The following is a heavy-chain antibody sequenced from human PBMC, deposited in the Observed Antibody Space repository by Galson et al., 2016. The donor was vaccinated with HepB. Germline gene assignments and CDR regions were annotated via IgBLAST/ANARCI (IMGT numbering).Heavy chain of an antibody. D-gene: IGHD6-13*01. CDR1: GGAFSTHA. Sequence: SVKVSCKASGGAFSTHAISWLRQAPGQGPEWMGAISPTFGTAKSARKFQGRLTITAGDSKTTVYMELSSLRSDDTAVYYCARDGAAAPKNWFDPWGQGTLVIVSS. CDR2: ISPTFGTA. V-gene: IGHV1-69*13. CDR3: ARDGAAAPKNWFDP. J-gene: IGHJ5*02.